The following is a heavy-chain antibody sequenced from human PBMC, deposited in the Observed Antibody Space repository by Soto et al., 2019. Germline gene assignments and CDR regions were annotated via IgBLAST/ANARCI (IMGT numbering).Heavy chain of an antibody. CDR3: AGDPDSHYNDSHAYSYP. V-gene: IGHV3-74*01. J-gene: IGHJ5*02. D-gene: IGHD3-22*01. Sequence: GSLRLSCAASGFTFSSYWMHWVRQAPGKGLVWVSRINSDGSSTSYADSVKGRFTISRDNAKNTLYLQMNSLRAEDTAVYYCAGDPDSHYNDSHAYSYPWGQGTLVTVSS. CDR2: INSDGSST. CDR1: GFTFSSYW.